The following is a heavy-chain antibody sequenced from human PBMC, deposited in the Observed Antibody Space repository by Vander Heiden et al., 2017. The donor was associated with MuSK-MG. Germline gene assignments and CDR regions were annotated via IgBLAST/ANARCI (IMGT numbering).Heavy chain of an antibody. CDR3: AKDLAGPDYYYMDV. CDR2: ISYDGSNK. V-gene: IGHV3-30*18. J-gene: IGHJ6*03. D-gene: IGHD3-3*02. CDR1: GFRFSSYG. Sequence: QVQLVESGGGVVQPGRSLTLSCAASGFRFSSYGMHWVRQAPGKGLEWVAVISYDGSNKYYADSVKGRFTISRDNFKNTLYLQMNSLRAEDTAVYYCAKDLAGPDYYYMDVWGKGTTVTVSS.